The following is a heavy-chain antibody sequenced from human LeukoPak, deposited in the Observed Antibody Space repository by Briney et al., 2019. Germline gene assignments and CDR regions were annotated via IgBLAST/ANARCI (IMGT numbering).Heavy chain of an antibody. D-gene: IGHD5-12*01. CDR3: ARGYSGYVHDAFDI. CDR1: GGSIRSYY. CDR2: IYDSEST. Sequence: SETLSLTCTVSGGSIRSYYWNWIRQPPGKGLEWIGYIYDSESTNHNPSLKSRVTILGDTSKNKVSLKLSSVTAADTAVYYCARGYSGYVHDAFDIWGQGTMVSVSS. J-gene: IGHJ3*02. V-gene: IGHV4-59*01.